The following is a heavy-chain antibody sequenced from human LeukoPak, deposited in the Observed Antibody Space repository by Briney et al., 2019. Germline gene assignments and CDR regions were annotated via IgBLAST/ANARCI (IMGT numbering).Heavy chain of an antibody. D-gene: IGHD2-2*01. V-gene: IGHV3-23*01. Sequence: GGSLKLSCAASGFTFSSYAMSWVRLAPGKGLEWVSTISGSGDTTYYADSVRGRFTVSRDNSKNTLYLQMNSLRAENTAVYYCARTPQKYCSSTTCYPDYWGQGTLVTVSS. J-gene: IGHJ4*02. CDR3: ARTPQKYCSSTTCYPDY. CDR2: ISGSGDTT. CDR1: GFTFSSYA.